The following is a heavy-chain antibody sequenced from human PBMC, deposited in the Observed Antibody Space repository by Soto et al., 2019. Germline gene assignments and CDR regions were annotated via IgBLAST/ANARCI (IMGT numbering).Heavy chain of an antibody. CDR2: IIPIFGTA. CDR1: GGTFSSYA. J-gene: IGHJ6*02. CDR3: ARTYYYDSSGYYPPYYYYYYGMDV. V-gene: IGHV1-69*01. D-gene: IGHD3-22*01. Sequence: QVQLVQSGAEVKKPGSSVKVSCKASGGTFSSYAISWVRQAPGQGLEWMGGIIPIFGTANYAQKFQGRVTMTADETTSTAYMELSSLRTEDTAVYYCARTYYYDSSGYYPPYYYYYYGMDVRGQGTTVTVSS.